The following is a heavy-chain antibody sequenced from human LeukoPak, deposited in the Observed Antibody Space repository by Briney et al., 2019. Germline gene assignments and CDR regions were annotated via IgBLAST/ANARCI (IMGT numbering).Heavy chain of an antibody. Sequence: SETLSLTCTVSGGSISSYYWSWIRQPAGKGLEWIGRIYTSGSTNYNPSLKSRVTMSVDTSKNQFSLKLSSVTAADTAVYYCARDPGLPYEDYCYMDVWGKGTTVTVSS. CDR2: IYTSGST. CDR3: ARDPGLPYEDYCYMDV. V-gene: IGHV4-4*07. D-gene: IGHD5-12*01. J-gene: IGHJ6*03. CDR1: GGSISSYY.